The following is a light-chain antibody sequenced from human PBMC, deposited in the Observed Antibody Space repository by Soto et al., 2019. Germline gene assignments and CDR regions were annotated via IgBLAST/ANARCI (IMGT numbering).Light chain of an antibody. CDR3: QQYAVTPMYT. J-gene: IGKJ2*01. Sequence: EIVLTQSPGTLSLSPGERATLSCRASQIVSSTYLAWYQHKPGQAPRLLIYGASSRATGVPDRFSGSGSGTDFTLTINRLEPEDFAVYYCQQYAVTPMYTFGQGTKLEIK. CDR2: GAS. CDR1: QIVSSTY. V-gene: IGKV3-20*01.